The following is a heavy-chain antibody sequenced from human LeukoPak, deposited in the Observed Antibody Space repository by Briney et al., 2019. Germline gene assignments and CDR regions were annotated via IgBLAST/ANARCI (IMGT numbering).Heavy chain of an antibody. V-gene: IGHV4-59*01. J-gene: IGHJ4*02. CDR2: ISYSGNT. Sequence: KPSEALSFTCTVSGGSISNYYWTWLRQPPGKGLEWIGFISYSGNTNYNPSLKSRVTISLDTSKNQFSLKLISVTAADTAVYYCARGVGSGYTDYWGQGALVTVSS. CDR1: GGSISNYY. D-gene: IGHD3-22*01. CDR3: ARGVGSGYTDY.